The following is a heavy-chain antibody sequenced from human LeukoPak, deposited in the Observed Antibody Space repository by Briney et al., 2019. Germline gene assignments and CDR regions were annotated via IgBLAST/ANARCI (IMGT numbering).Heavy chain of an antibody. V-gene: IGHV2-70*11. CDR2: IDWDDDK. D-gene: IGHD3-10*01. CDR1: GFSLSTSGMC. Sequence: SGPALVKPTQTLTLTCTFSGFSLSTSGMCVSWIRQPPGKALEWLARIDWDDDKYYSTSLKTRLTISKDTSKNQVVLTMTNMDPVDTATYYCARLLYGSGSYLGWFDPWGQGTLVTVSS. CDR3: ARLLYGSGSYLGWFDP. J-gene: IGHJ5*02.